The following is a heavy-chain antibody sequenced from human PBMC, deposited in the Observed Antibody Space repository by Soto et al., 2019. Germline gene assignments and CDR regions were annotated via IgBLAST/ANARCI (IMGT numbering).Heavy chain of an antibody. D-gene: IGHD3-10*01. Sequence: QVQLQESGPGLVKPSQTLSLTCTVSGASISSGGYYWSWIRQHPGKGLEWIGYIYYIGSTYYNPSLKSRVTISVDTSKNQFSLELSSVTAADTAVYYCARGSRGFGEMTWFDPWGQGTLVTVSS. J-gene: IGHJ5*02. V-gene: IGHV4-31*03. CDR2: IYYIGST. CDR1: GASISSGGYY. CDR3: ARGSRGFGEMTWFDP.